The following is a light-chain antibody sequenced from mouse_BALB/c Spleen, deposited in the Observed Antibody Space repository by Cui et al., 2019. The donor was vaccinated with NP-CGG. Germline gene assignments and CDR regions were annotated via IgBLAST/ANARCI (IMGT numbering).Light chain of an antibody. V-gene: IGLV1*01. J-gene: IGLJ1*01. CDR1: TGTVTTSNY. Sequence: HAVVSQESALTTWPGKTVTLTCRSSTGTVTTSNYANWVQEKPDHLFTGLIGGTNNRAPGVPPRFSGSLIGDKAALTITGTQTEDEAIYFCALWYSNHWVFGGGTKLTVL. CDR2: GTN. CDR3: ALWYSNHWV.